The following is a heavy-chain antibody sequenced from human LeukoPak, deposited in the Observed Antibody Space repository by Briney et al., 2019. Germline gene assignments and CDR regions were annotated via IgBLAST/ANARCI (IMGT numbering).Heavy chain of an antibody. CDR2: IYHSGST. CDR3: ARRIVVTRGFDY. Sequence: PSETLSLTCTVSGYSISSGYYWGWIRQPPGKGLEWIGSIYHSGSTYYNPSLKSRVTISVDTSKNQFSLNLSSVTAADTAVYYCARRIVVTRGFDYWGQGTLVTVSS. CDR1: GYSISSGYY. V-gene: IGHV4-38-2*02. J-gene: IGHJ4*02. D-gene: IGHD4-23*01.